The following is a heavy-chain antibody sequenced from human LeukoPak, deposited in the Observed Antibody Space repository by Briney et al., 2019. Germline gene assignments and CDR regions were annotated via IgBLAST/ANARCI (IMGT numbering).Heavy chain of an antibody. CDR3: ARASYSYDINGWVPFDY. V-gene: IGHV4-61*02. CDR1: GNSISSGGNY. CDR2: IYTSGST. Sequence: SETLSLTCTVSGNSISSGGNYWSWIRQPAGKGLEWIGRIYTSGSTNYNPSLKSRVTISGDTSKNQFSLRLSSVTAADTAVYYCARASYSYDINGWVPFDYWGQGTLVTVSS. D-gene: IGHD3-22*01. J-gene: IGHJ4*02.